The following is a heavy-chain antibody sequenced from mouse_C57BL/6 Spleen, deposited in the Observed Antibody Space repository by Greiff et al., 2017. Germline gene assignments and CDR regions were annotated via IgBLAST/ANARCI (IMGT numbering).Heavy chain of an antibody. CDR3: TTLTGFFDY. J-gene: IGHJ2*01. V-gene: IGHV14-4*01. CDR1: GFNIKDDY. CDR2: IDPENGDT. Sequence: VHVKQSGAELVRPGASVKLSCTASGFNIKDDYMHWVKQRPEQGLEWIGWIDPENGDTEYASKFQGKATITADTSSNTAYLQLSSLTSEDTAVYYCTTLTGFFDYWGQGTTLTVSS. D-gene: IGHD4-1*01.